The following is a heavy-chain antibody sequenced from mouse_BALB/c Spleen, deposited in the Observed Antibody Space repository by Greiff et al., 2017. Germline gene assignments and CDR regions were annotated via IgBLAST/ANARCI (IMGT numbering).Heavy chain of an antibody. Sequence: VQLQQSGAELAKPGASVKMSCKASGYTFTSYWMHWVKQRPGQGLEWIGYINPSTGYTEYNQKFKDKATLTADKSSSTAYMQLSSLTSEDSAVYYCASYYWFAYWGQGTLVTVSA. CDR2: INPSTGYT. J-gene: IGHJ3*01. CDR1: GYTFTSYW. V-gene: IGHV1-7*01. D-gene: IGHD2-10*01. CDR3: ASYYWFAY.